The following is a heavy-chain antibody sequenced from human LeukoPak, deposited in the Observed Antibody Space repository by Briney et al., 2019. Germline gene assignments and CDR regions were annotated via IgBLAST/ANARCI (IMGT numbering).Heavy chain of an antibody. D-gene: IGHD2-15*01. J-gene: IGHJ4*02. Sequence: PSETLSLTCTVPGGSISSYYWSWIRQPPGKGLEWIGYIYYSGSTKYNPSLKSRVAISVDTSKNQYSLKLSSVTAADTAVYYCARHLPKWCWDYWGQGTLVTVSS. CDR3: ARHLPKWCWDY. CDR1: GGSISSYY. V-gene: IGHV4-59*08. CDR2: IYYSGST.